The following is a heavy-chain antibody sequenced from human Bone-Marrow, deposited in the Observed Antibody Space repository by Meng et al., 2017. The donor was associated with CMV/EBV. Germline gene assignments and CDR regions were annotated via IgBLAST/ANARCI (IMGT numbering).Heavy chain of an antibody. CDR2: ISSSSSYI. Sequence: GGSLRLSCVASGFTFSSYSMNWVRQAPGKGLEWVSSISSSSSYIYYADSVKGRFTISRDNSKNTLYLQMNSLRAEDMAVYYCARGLLAYCGGDCYWGFDYWGQGTLVTVSS. D-gene: IGHD2-21*01. CDR1: GFTFSSYS. J-gene: IGHJ4*02. V-gene: IGHV3-21*04. CDR3: ARGLLAYCGGDCYWGFDY.